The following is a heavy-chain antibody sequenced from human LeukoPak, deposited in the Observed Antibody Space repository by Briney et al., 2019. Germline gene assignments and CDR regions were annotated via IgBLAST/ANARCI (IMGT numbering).Heavy chain of an antibody. CDR3: ARGPPYYYDSSGYDY. CDR1: GGSFSGYY. V-gene: IGHV4-34*01. CDR2: INHSGST. Sequence: SETLSLTCTVYGGSFSGYYWSWIRQPPGKGLEWIGEINHSGSTNYNPSLKSRVTISVDTSKNQFSLKLSSVTAADTAVYYCARGPPYYYDSSGYDYWGQGTLVTVSS. J-gene: IGHJ4*02. D-gene: IGHD3-22*01.